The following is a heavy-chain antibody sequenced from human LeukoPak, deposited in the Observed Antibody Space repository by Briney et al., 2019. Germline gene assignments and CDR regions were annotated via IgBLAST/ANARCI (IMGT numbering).Heavy chain of an antibody. CDR3: ARGNSSSWPLDY. D-gene: IGHD6-13*01. CDR1: GGSISSYY. J-gene: IGHJ4*02. V-gene: IGHV4-59*08. Sequence: SETLSLTCTVPGGSISSYYWSWIRQPPGKGLEWIGYIYYSGSTNYNPSLKSRVTISVDTSKNQFSLKLSSVTAADSAVYYCARGNSSSWPLDYWGQGTLVTVSS. CDR2: IYYSGST.